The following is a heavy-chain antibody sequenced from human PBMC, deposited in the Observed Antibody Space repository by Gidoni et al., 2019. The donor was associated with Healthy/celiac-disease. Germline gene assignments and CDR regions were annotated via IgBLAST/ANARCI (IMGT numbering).Heavy chain of an antibody. CDR2: IYYSGST. Sequence: QLQLQESGPGLVKPSETLSLTCTVSGCSIRSSSYYWGWIRQPPGKGLAWIGSIYYSGSTYYNPSLKSRVTISVDTSKNQFSLKLSSVTAADTAVYYCARHKPGYDFWSGYPLSDYWGQGTLVTVSS. D-gene: IGHD3-3*01. J-gene: IGHJ4*02. CDR1: GCSIRSSSYY. CDR3: ARHKPGYDFWSGYPLSDY. V-gene: IGHV4-39*01.